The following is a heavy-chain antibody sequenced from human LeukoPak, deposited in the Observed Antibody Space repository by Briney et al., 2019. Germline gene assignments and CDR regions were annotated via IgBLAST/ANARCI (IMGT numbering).Heavy chain of an antibody. CDR1: GGTFSSYA. D-gene: IGHD3-22*01. CDR3: ARGRYYYDSSGYYPKYYYYGMDV. CDR2: INPSGGST. V-gene: IGHV1-46*01. J-gene: IGHJ6*02. Sequence: ASVKVSCKASGGTFSSYAISWVRQAPGQGLEWMGIINPSGGSTSYAQKFQGRVTMTRDTSTSTAYMELSSLRSEDAAVYYCARGRYYYDSSGYYPKYYYYGMDVWGQGTTVTVSS.